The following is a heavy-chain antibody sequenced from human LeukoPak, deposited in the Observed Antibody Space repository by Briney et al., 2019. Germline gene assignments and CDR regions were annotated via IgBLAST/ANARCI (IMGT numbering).Heavy chain of an antibody. Sequence: SVKVSCKASGGTFNTYAISWVRQAPGQGLEWMGGIIPVFRTSNYAQKFQDRVTITADELTTTFHMDLSSLRSEDTAVYYCARANKIIGTTGRTFDIWGPGTMVSVSS. CDR2: IIPVFRTS. CDR1: GGTFNTYA. V-gene: IGHV1-69*01. D-gene: IGHD1-1*01. J-gene: IGHJ3*02. CDR3: ARANKIIGTTGRTFDI.